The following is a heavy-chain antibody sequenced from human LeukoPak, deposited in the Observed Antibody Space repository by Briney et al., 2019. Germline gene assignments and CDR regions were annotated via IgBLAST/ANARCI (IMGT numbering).Heavy chain of an antibody. D-gene: IGHD2-15*01. CDR1: GDSITSSY. CDR2: VSSDGTT. Sequence: PSETLSLTCSVSGDSITSSYWNWIRQPPGKGLEWIGYVSSDGTTNYTPSLRSRLIMSVGTAKNDISLILTSVTAADTAIYYCARLDCLVEGCYNHWGRGTLVTVSS. CDR3: ARLDCLVEGCYNH. J-gene: IGHJ4*02. V-gene: IGHV4-59*08.